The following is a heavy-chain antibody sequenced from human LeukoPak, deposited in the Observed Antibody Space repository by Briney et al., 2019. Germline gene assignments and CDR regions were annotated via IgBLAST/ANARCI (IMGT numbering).Heavy chain of an antibody. Sequence: PGGSLRLSCAASGFTFDDFGMSWVRQAPGKGLEWVTGISWNSGSIYYADSVKGRFTISRDNAKNSLYLQMNSLRAEDTALYYCARYDSSGYEGLDYWGQGTLVTVSS. D-gene: IGHD3-22*01. CDR3: ARYDSSGYEGLDY. J-gene: IGHJ4*02. CDR2: ISWNSGSI. V-gene: IGHV3-9*01. CDR1: GFTFDDFG.